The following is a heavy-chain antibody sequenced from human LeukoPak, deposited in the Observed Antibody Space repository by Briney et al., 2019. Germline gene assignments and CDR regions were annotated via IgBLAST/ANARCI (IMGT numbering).Heavy chain of an antibody. CDR1: GGYISSYY. V-gene: IGHV4-59*08. D-gene: IGHD3-10*01. CDR2: IYYSGST. J-gene: IGHJ4*02. CDR3: ARQTDYYYGSGRFDY. Sequence: PSETLSLTCTVSGGYISSYYWRWIRQPPGKELEGIGYIYYSGSTNYNPSLKRRVTISVDTSKNQFSLKLSSVTAADTAVYYCARQTDYYYGSGRFDYWGQGTLVTVSS.